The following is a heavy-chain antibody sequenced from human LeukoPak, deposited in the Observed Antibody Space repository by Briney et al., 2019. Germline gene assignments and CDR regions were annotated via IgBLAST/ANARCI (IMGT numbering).Heavy chain of an antibody. CDR2: VYSGGST. CDR1: GFSVSNNY. V-gene: IGHV3-66*04. CDR3: ARRYYSMDV. J-gene: IGHJ6*02. Sequence: PGGSLRLSCAASGFSVSNNYMSWVRRAPGKGLEWVSVVYSGGSTYYADSVKGRFTISRDNSRNTLYLQMSSLRAEDTAVYYCARRYYSMDVWGQGTTVTVSS.